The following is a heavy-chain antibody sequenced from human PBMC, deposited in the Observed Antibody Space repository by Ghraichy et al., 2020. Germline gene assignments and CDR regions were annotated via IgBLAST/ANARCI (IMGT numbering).Heavy chain of an antibody. CDR3: ARFYGAGSYYRNWFDP. J-gene: IGHJ5*02. V-gene: IGHV4-59*08. D-gene: IGHD3-10*01. CDR1: GGSISSYY. CDR2: VYNSGRT. Sequence: SETLSLTCSVSGGSISSYYWSWVRQSPGKGLEWIGFVYNSGRTKYKSSLESRITISVDTSKNQFSLKLRSVTAADTAVYYCARFYGAGSYYRNWFDPWCQGTLVTVSS.